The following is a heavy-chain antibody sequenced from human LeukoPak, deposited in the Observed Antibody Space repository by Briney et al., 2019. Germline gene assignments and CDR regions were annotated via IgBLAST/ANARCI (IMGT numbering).Heavy chain of an antibody. V-gene: IGHV3-21*04. CDR1: GFTFSRYS. Sequence: GGSLRLSCLASGFTFSRYSMKWVRQAPGKGLEWVSSIDGSSDDKHYIDSVKGRFTISRDNDKNSLFLQMNSLKTEDTAVYYCTRLWVAAAGTMDVWGKGTTVTVSS. CDR2: IDGSSDDK. CDR3: TRLWVAAAGTMDV. J-gene: IGHJ6*04. D-gene: IGHD6-13*01.